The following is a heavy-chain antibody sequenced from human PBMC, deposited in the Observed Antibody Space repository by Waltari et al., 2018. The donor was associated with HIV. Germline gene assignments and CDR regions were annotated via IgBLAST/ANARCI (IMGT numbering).Heavy chain of an antibody. CDR2: IYPGGDM. Sequence: AESGGTLIQPGGSLRRSCVADEFFVNTNYMTWVRQAPGKSLEWVAVIYPGGDMHYGESVKGRFSLSRDNFRNTVFLQLNNLIFDDTALYFCARGVRYLGPWGHGTRVTVSS. CDR1: EFFVNTNY. V-gene: IGHV3-53*05. D-gene: IGHD3-9*01. CDR3: ARGVRYLGP. J-gene: IGHJ5*02.